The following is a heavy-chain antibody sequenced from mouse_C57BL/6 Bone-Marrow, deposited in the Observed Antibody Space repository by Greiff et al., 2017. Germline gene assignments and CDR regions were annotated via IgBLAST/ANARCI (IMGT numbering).Heavy chain of an antibody. CDR3: ARHDGYHGVSAMDY. Sequence: EVHLVESGGDLVKPGGSLKLSCAASGFTFSSYGMSWVRQTPDKRLESVATISSGGSYTYYPDSVKGRFTISRDNAKNTLYLQMSSLKSEDTAMYYCARHDGYHGVSAMDYWGQGTSVTVSS. CDR2: ISSGGSYT. D-gene: IGHD2-3*01. J-gene: IGHJ4*01. V-gene: IGHV5-6*01. CDR1: GFTFSSYG.